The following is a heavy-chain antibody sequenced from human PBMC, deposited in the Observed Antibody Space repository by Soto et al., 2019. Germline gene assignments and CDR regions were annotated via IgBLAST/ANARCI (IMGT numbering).Heavy chain of an antibody. CDR2: INHSGST. Sequence: SETLSLTCAVYGGSGGSFSGYYWSWIRQPPGKGLEWIGEINHSGSTNYNPSLKSRVTISVDTSKNQFSLKLSSVTAADTAVYYCARLGSTYYDILTGSPTGYYGMAVWGQGTTVTVSS. D-gene: IGHD3-9*01. J-gene: IGHJ6*02. V-gene: IGHV4-34*01. CDR1: GGSGGSFSGYY. CDR3: ARLGSTYYDILTGSPTGYYGMAV.